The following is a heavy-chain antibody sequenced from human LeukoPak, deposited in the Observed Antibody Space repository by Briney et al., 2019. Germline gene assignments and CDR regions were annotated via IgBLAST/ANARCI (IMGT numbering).Heavy chain of an antibody. CDR1: GFTFSSYA. J-gene: IGHJ4*02. V-gene: IGHV3-23*01. CDR3: AKDGVNWNHWVTDEDY. D-gene: IGHD1-1*01. Sequence: TGGSLRLSCAASGFTFSSYAMSWVRQAPGKGLEWVSAISGSGGSTYYADSVKGRFTISRDNSKNTLYLQMNSLRAEDTAVYYCAKDGVNWNHWVTDEDYWGQETLVTVSS. CDR2: ISGSGGST.